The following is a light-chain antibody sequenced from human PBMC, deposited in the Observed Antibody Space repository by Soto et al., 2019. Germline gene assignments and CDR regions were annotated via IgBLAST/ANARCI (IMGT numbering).Light chain of an antibody. V-gene: IGKV3-20*01. Sequence: EIVLTQSPGTLSLSPGERATLSCRASQSVSSSYLAWYQQRPGQAPRLLIYAASNRATGIPDRFSGSGSGTDFILTISRLEPEDFAVYYCQQHGTSRWTFGQGTKVDI. J-gene: IGKJ1*01. CDR1: QSVSSSY. CDR3: QQHGTSRWT. CDR2: AAS.